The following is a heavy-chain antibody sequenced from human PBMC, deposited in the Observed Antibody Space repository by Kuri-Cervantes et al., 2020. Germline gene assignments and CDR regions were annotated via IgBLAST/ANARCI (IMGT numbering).Heavy chain of an antibody. J-gene: IGHJ4*02. D-gene: IGHD5-12*01. CDR1: GGSISSSSYY. V-gene: IGHV4-39*01. CDR3: GSMFSGYAYVDH. Sequence: SETLSLTCTVSGGSISSSSYYWGWIRQPPGKGLEWIGEINHSGSTNYKTSLKSRVTMSIDMSKDQISLRLTSVTAADTAVYYCGSMFSGYAYVDHWGQGTPVTVSS. CDR2: INHSGST.